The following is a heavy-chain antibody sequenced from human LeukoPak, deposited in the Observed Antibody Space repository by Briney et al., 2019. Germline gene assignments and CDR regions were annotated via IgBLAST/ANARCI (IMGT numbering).Heavy chain of an antibody. J-gene: IGHJ4*02. D-gene: IGHD5-12*01. V-gene: IGHV4-39*07. CDR3: ASLIYSGYDTRSN. CDR1: GGSISSGSYY. CDR2: INHSGST. Sequence: SETLSLTCTVSGGSISSGSYYWSWIRQPPGKGLEWIGEINHSGSTNYNPSLKSRVTISVDTSKNQFSLKLNSVTAADTAIYYCASLIYSGYDTRSNWGQGTLVTVSS.